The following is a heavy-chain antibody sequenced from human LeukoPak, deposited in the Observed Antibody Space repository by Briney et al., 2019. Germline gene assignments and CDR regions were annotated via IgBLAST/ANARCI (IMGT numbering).Heavy chain of an antibody. Sequence: SETLSLTCTVSGGSISSGDYYWSWIRQPPGKGLEWIGYIYYSGSTYYNPSLKSQVTISVDTSKNQFSLKLSSVTAADTAVYYCARVPGWSGYPFGYFDYWGQGTLVTVSS. CDR3: ARVPGWSGYPFGYFDY. CDR2: IYYSGST. V-gene: IGHV4-30-4*01. J-gene: IGHJ4*02. CDR1: GGSISSGDYY. D-gene: IGHD3-3*01.